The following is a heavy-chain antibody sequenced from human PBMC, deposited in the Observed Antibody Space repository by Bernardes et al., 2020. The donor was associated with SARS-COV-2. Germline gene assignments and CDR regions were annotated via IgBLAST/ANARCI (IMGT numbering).Heavy chain of an antibody. D-gene: IGHD3-10*01. V-gene: IGHV3-74*01. CDR1: GITFSSFW. J-gene: IGHJ4*02. Sequence: GGSLRLSCEASGITFSSFWMHWVRQSPGKGLIWVSRMSGDGSGTTYADSVKGRFTISRDNSRNTLYLQMNSLTPEDSGLYYCAGTTITCCYYWGQGTLVTVSS. CDR2: MSGDGSGT. CDR3: AGTTITCCYY.